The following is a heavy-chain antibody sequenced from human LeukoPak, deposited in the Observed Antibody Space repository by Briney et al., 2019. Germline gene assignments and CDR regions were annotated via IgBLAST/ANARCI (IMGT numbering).Heavy chain of an antibody. D-gene: IGHD6-13*01. CDR1: GGSISSYY. CDR2: IYYSGST. J-gene: IGHJ4*02. CDR3: ARSRAAAGLDY. V-gene: IGHV4-59*08. Sequence: SETLSLTCTVSGGSISSYYWSWIRQPPGKGLEWIGYIYYSGSTNYNPSLKSRVTISVDTSKNQFSLKLSSVIAADTAVYYCARSRAAAGLDYWGQGTLVTVSS.